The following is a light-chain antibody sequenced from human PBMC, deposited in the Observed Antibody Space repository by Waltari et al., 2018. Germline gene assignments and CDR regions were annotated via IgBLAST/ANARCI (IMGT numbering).Light chain of an antibody. V-gene: IGKV3D-20*02. CDR1: RSVSSTY. J-gene: IGKJ3*01. CDR3: QHRDHWPPDAT. Sequence: SRSVSSTYLAWYQQKPGQAPRLLIYGASSRATGIPARFSGSGSGTDFTLTISSLEPEDFAVYYCQHRDHWPPDATFGPGTKVDI. CDR2: GAS.